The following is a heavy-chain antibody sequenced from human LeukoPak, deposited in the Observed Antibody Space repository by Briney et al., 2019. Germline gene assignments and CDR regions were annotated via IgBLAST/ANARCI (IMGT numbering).Heavy chain of an antibody. CDR3: ARVDKQQLVRENY. CDR2: INPNNGGT. Sequence: ASVKVSCKASGFTFTAYYFHWVRQAPGQGLEWVGRINPNNGGTNYAQKFQGRVTITRDTSISTAYMEMSSLRSDDTAVYYCARVDKQQLVRENYWGQGTLVTVSS. CDR1: GFTFTAYY. J-gene: IGHJ4*02. D-gene: IGHD6-13*01. V-gene: IGHV1-2*02.